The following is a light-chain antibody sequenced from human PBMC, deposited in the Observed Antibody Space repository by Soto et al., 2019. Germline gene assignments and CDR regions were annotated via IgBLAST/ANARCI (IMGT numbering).Light chain of an antibody. J-gene: IGKJ1*01. CDR3: QQYGNSPRT. Sequence: EIVLTQSPDTLSLSPGERATLSCRASQSVSSNYLAWYQQKPGQAPRLLISGASNRATGIPDRFSSSGSGTDFTLTISRLEPEDFAVYYCQQYGNSPRTFGQGTKVEIK. CDR2: GAS. CDR1: QSVSSNY. V-gene: IGKV3-20*01.